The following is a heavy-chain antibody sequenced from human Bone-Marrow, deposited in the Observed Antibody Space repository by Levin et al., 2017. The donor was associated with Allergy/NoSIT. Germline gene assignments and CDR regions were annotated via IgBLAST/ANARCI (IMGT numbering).Heavy chain of an antibody. CDR1: GDSIRSGDYC. J-gene: IGHJ3*02. V-gene: IGHV4-31*03. CDR2: IYYSGST. CDR3: ARADYSSGGSCYDI. Sequence: NPSETLSLTCTVSGDSIRSGDYCWSWIRQHPGKGLEWIGYIYYSGSTKYNPSLKSRIAISVDTSKSQFSLKLSSVTAADTAVYYCARADYSSGGSCYDIWGQGTMVTVSS. D-gene: IGHD2-15*01.